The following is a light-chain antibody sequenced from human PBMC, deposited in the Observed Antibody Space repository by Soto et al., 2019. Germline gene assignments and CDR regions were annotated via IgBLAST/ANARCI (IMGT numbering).Light chain of an antibody. J-gene: IGLJ1*01. CDR1: SSDVGGYDY. CDR3: SSYTSTSYTSSTAGYV. Sequence: QSALTQPASVSGSPGQSITISCTGTSSDVGGYDYVSWYQQHPGKAPKVIIYEVTNRPSGVSNRFSGSKSGNTASLTIAGLQTEDEADYYCSSYTSTSYTSSTAGYVFGSGTKLTVL. CDR2: EVT. V-gene: IGLV2-14*01.